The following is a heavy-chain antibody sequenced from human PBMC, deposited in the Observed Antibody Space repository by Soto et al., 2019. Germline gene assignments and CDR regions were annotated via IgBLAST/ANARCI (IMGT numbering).Heavy chain of an antibody. CDR1: GFTFSSYG. CDR2: ISYDGSNK. D-gene: IGHD3-22*01. Sequence: PXGSLILSCAASGFTFSSYGMHWVRQAPGKGLEWVAVISYDGSNKYYADSVKGRITISRDNSKNTLYLQMNSLRAEDTAVYYCAINMEGSGYYWGQGTLVTVSS. J-gene: IGHJ4*02. V-gene: IGHV3-30*03. CDR3: AINMEGSGYY.